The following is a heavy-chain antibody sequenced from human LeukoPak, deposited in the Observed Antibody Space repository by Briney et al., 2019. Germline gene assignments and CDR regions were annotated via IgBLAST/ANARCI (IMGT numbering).Heavy chain of an antibody. V-gene: IGHV3-74*01. CDR2: INSDGSST. J-gene: IGHJ5*01. CDR3: AKPISGGLAVTADWFHP. Sequence: GGSLRLSCAASGFTFSSYWMHWVRQAPGKGLVWVSRINSDGSSTSYADSVKGRFTISRDNAKNTLYLQLNTLRADDTATYYCAKPISGGLAVTADWFHPWGQGTLVVVSS. CDR1: GFTFSSYW. D-gene: IGHD6-19*01.